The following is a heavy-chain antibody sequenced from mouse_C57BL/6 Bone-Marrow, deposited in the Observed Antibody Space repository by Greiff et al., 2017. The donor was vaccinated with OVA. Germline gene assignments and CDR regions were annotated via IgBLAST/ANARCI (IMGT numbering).Heavy chain of an antibody. CDR2: INPNNGGT. D-gene: IGHD2-1*01. J-gene: IGHJ2*01. CDR1: GYTFTDYN. CDR3: ARRVRGDYFDY. V-gene: IGHV1-22*01. Sequence: DVQLQESGPELVKPGASVKMSCKASGYTFTDYNMHWVKQSHGKSLEWIGYINPNNGGTSYNQKFKGKATLSVNKSSSTAYMELRSLTSEDSAVYYCARRVRGDYFDYWGQGTTLTVSS.